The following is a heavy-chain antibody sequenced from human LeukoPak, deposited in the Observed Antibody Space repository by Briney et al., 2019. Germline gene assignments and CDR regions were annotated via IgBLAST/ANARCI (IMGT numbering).Heavy chain of an antibody. CDR1: GFTFSTYS. V-gene: IGHV3-30*04. CDR3: AKDEGYSYGIRDDHFDY. Sequence: PGGSLRLSCAASGFTFSTYSMHWVRQAPGKGLEWVAVISYDGSNKYYADSVKGRFTISRDNSKNTLYLQMNSLRAEDTAVYYCAKDEGYSYGIRDDHFDYWGQGTLVTVSS. J-gene: IGHJ4*02. CDR2: ISYDGSNK. D-gene: IGHD5-18*01.